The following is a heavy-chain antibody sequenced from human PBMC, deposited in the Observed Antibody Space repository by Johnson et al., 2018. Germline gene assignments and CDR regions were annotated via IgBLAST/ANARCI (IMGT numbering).Heavy chain of an antibody. V-gene: IGHV3-43D*04. CDR1: GFTFDDYA. CDR2: ITWDASVT. J-gene: IGHJ3*02. CDR3: AKDYTSNWDHDAFDI. D-gene: IGHD6-13*01. Sequence: EVQLLETGGAVVQPGGSLRLSCASSGFTFDDYAMHWVRQAPGKGLEWVSLITWDASVTYSADSVKGRFTISRDNSKNSLYLQMNSLRAEDTAVYYCAKDYTSNWDHDAFDIWGQGTMVTVSS.